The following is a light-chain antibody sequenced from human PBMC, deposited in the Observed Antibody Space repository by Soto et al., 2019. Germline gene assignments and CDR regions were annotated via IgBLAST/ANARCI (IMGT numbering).Light chain of an antibody. Sequence: QSALTQPASVSGSPGQSITISCTGTSSDVGGYNYVSWYQYHPGKAPKLMIYEVSNRPSGVSYRFSGSKSGNTASLTISGLQAEDEADYYCNSYTSSSTVVFGGGTQLTVL. CDR2: EVS. J-gene: IGLJ2*01. CDR3: NSYTSSSTVV. CDR1: SSDVGGYNY. V-gene: IGLV2-14*01.